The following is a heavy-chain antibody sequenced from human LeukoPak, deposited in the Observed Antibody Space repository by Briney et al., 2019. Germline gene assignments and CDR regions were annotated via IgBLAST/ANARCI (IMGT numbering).Heavy chain of an antibody. CDR3: AKDHLEMATINPGFAFDY. CDR1: GFTFSSYG. J-gene: IGHJ4*02. Sequence: GGSLRLSCAASGFTFSSYGMHWVRQARGKGLEWVAFIRYDGSNKYYADSVKGRFTISRDNSKNTLYLQMNSLRAEDTAVYYCAKDHLEMATINPGFAFDYWGQGTLVTVSS. V-gene: IGHV3-30*02. D-gene: IGHD5-24*01. CDR2: IRYDGSNK.